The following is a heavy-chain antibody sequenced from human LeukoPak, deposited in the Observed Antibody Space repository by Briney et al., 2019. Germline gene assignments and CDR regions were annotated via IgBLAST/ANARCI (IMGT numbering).Heavy chain of an antibody. V-gene: IGHV3-21*01. CDR2: ISSTSTFI. Sequence: PGGSLRLSCAASGFTFSRYSMNWVRQAPGKGLEWVASISSTSTFIYSADSVKGRFTISRDTAKNSLFLQMNSLRAEDTAIYYCAKEGASMARAQLFDYWGQGTLVTVSS. D-gene: IGHD3-10*01. CDR3: AKEGASMARAQLFDY. J-gene: IGHJ4*02. CDR1: GFTFSRYS.